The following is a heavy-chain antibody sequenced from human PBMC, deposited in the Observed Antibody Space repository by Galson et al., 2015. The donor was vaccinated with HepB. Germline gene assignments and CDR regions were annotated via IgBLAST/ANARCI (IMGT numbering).Heavy chain of an antibody. CDR2: ISATSGMI. D-gene: IGHD2-2*01. Sequence: SLRLSCSASGFIFSTYSMNWVRRAPGKGLEWVAYISATSGMIYYADSVKGRFTISRDNAENSLYLQMNSLRDEDTAVYYCARDVRYTITSGPSDAFDIWGQRTMVTVSS. CDR3: ARDVRYTITSGPSDAFDI. J-gene: IGHJ3*02. CDR1: GFIFSTYS. V-gene: IGHV3-48*02.